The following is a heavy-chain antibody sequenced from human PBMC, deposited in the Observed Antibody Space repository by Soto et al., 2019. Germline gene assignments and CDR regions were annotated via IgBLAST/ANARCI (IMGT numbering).Heavy chain of an antibody. Sequence: ASVKVSCKASGYTFTSYGISWVRQAPGQGLEWMGWISAYNGNTNYAQKLQGRVTMTTDTSTSTAYMELRSLRSDDTAVYYCARYIVVVPAAIPDGPCYYYYGMDVWGQGTTVTVSS. J-gene: IGHJ6*02. CDR1: GYTFTSYG. CDR3: ARYIVVVPAAIPDGPCYYYYGMDV. CDR2: ISAYNGNT. V-gene: IGHV1-18*01. D-gene: IGHD2-2*02.